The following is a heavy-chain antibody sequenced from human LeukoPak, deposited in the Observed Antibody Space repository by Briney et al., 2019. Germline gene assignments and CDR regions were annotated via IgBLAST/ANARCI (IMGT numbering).Heavy chain of an antibody. V-gene: IGHV3-48*04. CDR1: GFTFSSYS. D-gene: IGHD6-13*01. CDR2: ISSSSSTI. CDR3: ARAHSIAAAGFDP. J-gene: IGHJ5*02. Sequence: GGSLRLSCAASGFTFSSYSMNWVRQAPGKGLEWVSYISSSSSTIYYADSVKGRFTISRDNAKNSLYLQMNSLRAEDTAVYYCARAHSIAAAGFDPWGQGTLVTVSS.